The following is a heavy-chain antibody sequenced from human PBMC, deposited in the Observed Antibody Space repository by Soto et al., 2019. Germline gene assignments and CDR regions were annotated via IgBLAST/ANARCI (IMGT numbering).Heavy chain of an antibody. J-gene: IGHJ4*02. CDR1: GGSIGNDDYS. CDR2: IYHSGTT. Sequence: SETLSLTCTVSGGSIGNDDYSWSWVRQPPGKGLEWIGYIYHSGTTYYNPSHTSRVTISVDGSNNQFSLKLTSMTAADTAVYYCATVIPATRYFAYWGQGILVTVSS. CDR3: ATVIPATRYFAY. V-gene: IGHV4-30-2*01. D-gene: IGHD2-15*01.